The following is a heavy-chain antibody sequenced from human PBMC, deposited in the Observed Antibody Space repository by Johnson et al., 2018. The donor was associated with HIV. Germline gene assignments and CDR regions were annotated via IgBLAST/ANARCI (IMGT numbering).Heavy chain of an antibody. Sequence: VQLVESGGGLVKPGGSLRLSCAASGFTVSSNYMSWVRQAPGKGLEWVSLIYSDNDPYYADSVKGRFTISRDNAKNSLYLQMSSLRAEDTTIYYCARALRWPNAFDIWGQGTLVTVSS. CDR1: GFTVSSNY. CDR3: ARALRWPNAFDI. CDR2: IYSDNDP. D-gene: IGHD4-23*01. V-gene: IGHV3-66*01. J-gene: IGHJ3*02.